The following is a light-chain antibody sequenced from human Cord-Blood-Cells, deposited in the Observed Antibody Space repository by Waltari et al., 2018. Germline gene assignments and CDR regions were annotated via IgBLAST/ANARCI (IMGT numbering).Light chain of an antibody. CDR3: SSYTSSSTYVV. CDR1: SSDVGGYNY. V-gene: IGLV2-14*01. J-gene: IGLJ2*01. Sequence: QSALTQPASVSGSPGQSITISCTGTSSDVGGYNYVSWYQQHPGKPPKLMIYDVSKRPSGVSHRFSGSKSGNTASLTISGLQAEDEADYYCSSYTSSSTYVVFGGGTKLTVL. CDR2: DVS.